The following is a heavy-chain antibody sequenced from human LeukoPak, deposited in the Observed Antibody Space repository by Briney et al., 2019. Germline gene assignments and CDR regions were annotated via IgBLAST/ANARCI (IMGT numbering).Heavy chain of an antibody. CDR3: ARQTYYYGSGSYYYFDY. CDR1: GGSISSYY. CDR2: IYYSGST. D-gene: IGHD3-10*01. Sequence: PSETLSLTCTVSGGSISSYYWSWIRQPPGKGLEWIGYIYYSGSTNYNPSLKSRVTISVDTSKNQFSLKLSSVTAADTAVYYCARQTYYYGSGSYYYFDYWGQGTLVTVSS. V-gene: IGHV4-59*08. J-gene: IGHJ4*02.